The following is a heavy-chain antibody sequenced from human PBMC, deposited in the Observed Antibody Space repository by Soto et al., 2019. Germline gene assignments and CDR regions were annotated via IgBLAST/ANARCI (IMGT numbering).Heavy chain of an antibody. Sequence: AGSLRLSCAASGFTFGYYWMSWVRQAPVKVLEWLATIKWDASEKKYVDSVKVRFTMSRDNAKNSVYMQMNSLRAEDTAVYFCAKEIDDYYDSSHNLDSWGQGTLVTVSS. CDR1: GFTFGYYW. V-gene: IGHV3-7*03. CDR2: IKWDASEK. CDR3: AKEIDDYYDSSHNLDS. J-gene: IGHJ4*02. D-gene: IGHD3-22*01.